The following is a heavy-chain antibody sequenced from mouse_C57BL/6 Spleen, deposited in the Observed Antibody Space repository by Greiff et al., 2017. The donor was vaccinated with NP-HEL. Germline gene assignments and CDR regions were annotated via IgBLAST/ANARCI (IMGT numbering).Heavy chain of an antibody. CDR2: ISDGGSYT. V-gene: IGHV5-4*03. Sequence: EVMLVESGGGLVKPGGSLKLSCAASGFTFSGYAMSWVRQTPEKRLEWVATISDGGSYTYYPDNVKGRFTISRDNAKNNLYLQMSHLKSEDTAMYYGARGGYYDYDWYFDVWGTGTTVTVSS. J-gene: IGHJ1*03. D-gene: IGHD2-4*01. CDR3: ARGGYYDYDWYFDV. CDR1: GFTFSGYA.